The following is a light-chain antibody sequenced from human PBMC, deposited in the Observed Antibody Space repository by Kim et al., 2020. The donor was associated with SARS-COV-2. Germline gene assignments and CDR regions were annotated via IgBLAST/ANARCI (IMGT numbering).Light chain of an antibody. J-gene: IGLJ1*01. V-gene: IGLV3-19*01. CDR2: GKN. CDR1: SLRSYY. Sequence: SSELTQDPAVSVALGQTVRITCQGDSLRSYYASWYQQKPGQAPVLVIYGKNNRPSGIPDRFSGSSSGNTASLTITGAQAEDEADYYCNSRDTSDNHLYVFGTGTKVTVL. CDR3: NSRDTSDNHLYV.